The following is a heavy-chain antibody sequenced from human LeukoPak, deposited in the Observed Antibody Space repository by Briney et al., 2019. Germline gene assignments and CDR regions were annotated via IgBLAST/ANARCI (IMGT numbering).Heavy chain of an antibody. D-gene: IGHD4-23*01. CDR3: ARGVGGNSNWFDP. J-gene: IGHJ5*02. Sequence: ASVKVSCKASGYAFTGYYIHWVRQAPGQGLEWMGLIHPNSDGTNFAQKFQGRVIMTRDTSISTAYMELSRLRSDDTAVYYCARGVGGNSNWFDPWGQGTLVTVSS. CDR2: IHPNSDGT. CDR1: GYAFTGYY. V-gene: IGHV1-2*02.